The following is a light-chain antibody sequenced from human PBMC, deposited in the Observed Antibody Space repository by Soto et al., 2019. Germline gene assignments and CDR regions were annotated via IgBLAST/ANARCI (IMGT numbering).Light chain of an antibody. V-gene: IGKV3-20*01. Sequence: EIVLTQSPGTLSLSPGERATLSCRASQSVSSSYLAWYQQKPGQAPRLLIYGASSRATDIPDRFSGSGSGTDFTLTISRLEPEYFAVYYCQQYGSSPWTFGQATKVEIK. CDR3: QQYGSSPWT. J-gene: IGKJ1*01. CDR1: QSVSSSY. CDR2: GAS.